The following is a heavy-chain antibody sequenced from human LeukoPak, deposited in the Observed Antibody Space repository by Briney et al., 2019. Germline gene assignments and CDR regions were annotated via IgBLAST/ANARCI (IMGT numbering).Heavy chain of an antibody. CDR1: GFTVSSNY. CDR3: ARWACSSTSCYNDY. V-gene: IGHV3-53*01. CDR2: IYSGGST. D-gene: IGHD2-2*02. J-gene: IGHJ4*02. Sequence: GGSLRLPCAASGFTVSSNYMSWVRQAPGKGLEWVSVIYSGGSTYYADSVKGRFTISRDNSKKTLYLQMNSLRAEDTAVYYCARWACSSTSCYNDYWGQGTLVSVSS.